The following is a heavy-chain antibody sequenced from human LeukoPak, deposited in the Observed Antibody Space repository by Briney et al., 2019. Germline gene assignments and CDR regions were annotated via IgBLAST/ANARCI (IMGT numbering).Heavy chain of an antibody. Sequence: PSETLSLTCTVFGASITSNYWSWIRQPAGKGLEWIGRIYISGNTNYNPSLKSRVTMSVVTSKNHFSLKLTSVTAADTAVYYCARAGYCSGGGCYAYWGLGTLVTVSS. CDR1: GASITSNY. V-gene: IGHV4-4*07. CDR2: IYISGNT. J-gene: IGHJ4*02. D-gene: IGHD2-15*01. CDR3: ARAGYCSGGGCYAY.